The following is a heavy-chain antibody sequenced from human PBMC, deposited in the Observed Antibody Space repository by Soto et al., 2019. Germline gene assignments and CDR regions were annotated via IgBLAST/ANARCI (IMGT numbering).Heavy chain of an antibody. D-gene: IGHD6-19*01. J-gene: IGHJ3*02. V-gene: IGHV3-7*01. CDR3: ARDPVEQWLVLYAFDI. Sequence: GGSLRLSCAASGFTFSSYWMSWVRQAPGKGLEWVANIKQDGSEKYYVDSVKGRFTISRDNAKNSLYLQMNSLRAEDTAVYYCARDPVEQWLVLYAFDIWGQGTMVTVSS. CDR1: GFTFSSYW. CDR2: IKQDGSEK.